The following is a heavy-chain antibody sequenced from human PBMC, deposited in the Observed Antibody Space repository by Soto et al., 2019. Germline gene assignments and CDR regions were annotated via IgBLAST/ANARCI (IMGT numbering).Heavy chain of an antibody. CDR3: ASDIDWNLDY. CDR1: GYIFTTYG. Sequence: ASVKVSCKASGYIFTTYGISWVRQAPGQGLEWMGWIHANNDNTKYAQSLQGRVTVTIDTSTKTVYMELGNLRSDDTAVYYCASDIDWNLDYWGQGTLVTVPS. D-gene: IGHD1-1*01. J-gene: IGHJ4*02. V-gene: IGHV1-18*01. CDR2: IHANNDNT.